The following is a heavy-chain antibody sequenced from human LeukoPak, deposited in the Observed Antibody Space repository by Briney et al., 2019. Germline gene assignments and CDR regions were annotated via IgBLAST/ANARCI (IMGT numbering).Heavy chain of an antibody. J-gene: IGHJ6*02. CDR3: ARDRREGDCSGGSCYSGSKGMDV. D-gene: IGHD2-15*01. Sequence: SQTLSLTCTVSGGSISSGGYYWSWIRQPPGKGLEWIGYIYYSGSTYYNPSLKSRVTISVDTSKNQFSLKLSSVTAADTAVYYCARDRREGDCSGGSCYSGSKGMDVWGQGTTVTVSS. V-gene: IGHV4-31*03. CDR2: IYYSGST. CDR1: GGSISSGGYY.